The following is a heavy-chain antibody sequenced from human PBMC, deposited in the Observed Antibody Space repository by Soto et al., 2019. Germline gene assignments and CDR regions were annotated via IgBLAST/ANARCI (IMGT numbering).Heavy chain of an antibody. CDR3: ARDSYDSSGYGRGAFDI. V-gene: IGHV4-31*03. CDR2: IYYSGST. J-gene: IGHJ3*02. D-gene: IGHD3-22*01. Sequence: QVQLQESGPGLVKPSQTLSLTCTVSGGSISSGGYYWSWIRQHPGKGLEWIGYIYYSGSTYYNPSLKSRVTISVDTSKNQFSLKLSSVTAADTAVYYCARDSYDSSGYGRGAFDIWGQGTMVTVSS. CDR1: GGSISSGGYY.